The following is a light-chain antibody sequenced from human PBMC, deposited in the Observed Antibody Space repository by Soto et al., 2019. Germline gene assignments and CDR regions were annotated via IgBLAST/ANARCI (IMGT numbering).Light chain of an antibody. Sequence: DIQMTQSPSAMSASVGDEVTITCRASQDITNYLVWFQQKPGKVPKRLIYAASDLQSGVPARFRGSGYGTQFTLTISSLQPEDFAPYYCLQPDKYPYTFGQGTKLEIK. CDR2: AAS. V-gene: IGKV1-17*03. CDR1: QDITNY. CDR3: LQPDKYPYT. J-gene: IGKJ2*01.